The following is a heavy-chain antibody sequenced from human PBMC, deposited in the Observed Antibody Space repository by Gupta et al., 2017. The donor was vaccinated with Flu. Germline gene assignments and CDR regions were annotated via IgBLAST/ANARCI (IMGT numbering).Heavy chain of an antibody. CDR2: ISGSGIST. V-gene: IGHV3-23*01. Sequence: GFTFSSYAMSWVRQAPWKGLEWVSAISGSGISTYYADSVKGRFTISRDNSKNTLFLQLNSLRAEDTAVYYCTPSTPGSVTYWGQGTLVTVSS. J-gene: IGHJ4*02. D-gene: IGHD4-4*01. CDR3: TPSTPGSVTY. CDR1: GFTFSSYA.